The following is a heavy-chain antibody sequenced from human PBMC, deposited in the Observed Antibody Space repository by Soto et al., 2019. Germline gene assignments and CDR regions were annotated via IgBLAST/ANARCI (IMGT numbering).Heavy chain of an antibody. J-gene: IGHJ4*02. Sequence: SETLSLTCSVSDDSINSDKYYWGWIRQPPGKGLEWIGSIYYRGYAYYNPSFQTRVTISLDKSKSQFSLKLNSVTAADSALYFCARLEGLATISYYFDFWGPGALVTVSS. D-gene: IGHD3-9*01. V-gene: IGHV4-39*01. CDR1: DDSINSDKYY. CDR2: IYYRGYA. CDR3: ARLEGLATISYYFDF.